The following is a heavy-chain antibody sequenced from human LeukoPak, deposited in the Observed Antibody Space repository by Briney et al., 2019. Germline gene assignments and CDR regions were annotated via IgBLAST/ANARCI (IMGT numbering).Heavy chain of an antibody. CDR1: GFTFSSYA. CDR2: ISYDGSNK. CDR3: TTLYSSGWYGSDY. Sequence: GGSLRLSCAASGFTFSSYAMHWVRQAPGKGLEWVAVISYDGSNKYYADSVKGRFTISRDNSKNTLYLQMNSLKTEDTAVYYCTTLYSSGWYGSDYWGQGTLVTVSS. D-gene: IGHD6-19*01. V-gene: IGHV3-30-3*01. J-gene: IGHJ4*02.